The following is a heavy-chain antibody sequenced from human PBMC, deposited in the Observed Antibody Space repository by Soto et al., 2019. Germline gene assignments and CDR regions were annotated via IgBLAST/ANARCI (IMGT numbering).Heavy chain of an antibody. CDR3: ARGSVAGRRFDF. CDR1: GYTFTFYYTRTSNY. D-gene: IGHD6-19*01. CDR2: INPTDGSA. V-gene: IGHV1-46*01. J-gene: IGHJ5*01. Sequence: ASVKVSCKASGYTFTFYYTRTSNYIHWVRRAPGQGLEWMGIINPTDGSAIYAQKFQGRVTMTRDTSTSTVYMDLSSLKSEDTAVYYCARGSVAGRRFDFWGQGTLVTVSS.